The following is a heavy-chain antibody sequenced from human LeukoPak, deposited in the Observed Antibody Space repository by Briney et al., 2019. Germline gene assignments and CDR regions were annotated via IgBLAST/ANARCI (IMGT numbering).Heavy chain of an antibody. CDR3: ARAKAAMVSYYYYYYMDV. D-gene: IGHD5-18*01. Sequence: GGSLRLSCAASGFTFSSYGMHWVRQAPGKGLEWVAFIRYDGSNKYYADSVKGRFTISRDNAKNSLYLHMNSLRAEDTAVYYCARAKAAMVSYYYYYYMDVWGKGTTVTVSS. J-gene: IGHJ6*03. CDR1: GFTFSSYG. V-gene: IGHV3-30*02. CDR2: IRYDGSNK.